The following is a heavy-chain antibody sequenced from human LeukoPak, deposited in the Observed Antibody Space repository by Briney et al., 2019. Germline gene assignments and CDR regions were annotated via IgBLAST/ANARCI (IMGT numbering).Heavy chain of an antibody. Sequence: PGGSLRLSCAASGFTFSSYEMNWVRQAPGKGLEWVSYISSSASTIYYADSVKGRFTISRDNAKNSLYLQINSLRAEDTGLYYCARSRGSWPDYFDYWGQGTLVTVTS. J-gene: IGHJ4*02. CDR3: ARSRGSWPDYFDY. D-gene: IGHD6-13*01. CDR2: ISSSASTI. V-gene: IGHV3-48*03. CDR1: GFTFSSYE.